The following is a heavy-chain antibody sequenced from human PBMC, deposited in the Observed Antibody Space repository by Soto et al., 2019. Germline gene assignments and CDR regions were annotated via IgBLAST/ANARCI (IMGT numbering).Heavy chain of an antibody. CDR2: IVPVFGTP. CDR1: GGSFHSDT. Sequence: QVQLMQSGAEVKKPGSSVKVSCKASGGSFHSDTISWVLQAPGQGLEWLGGIVPVFGTPNHAQKFQGRVTISADGSTNTAYMELTSLRPEDTAVYYCTRPSSGYYHDAFDIWCQGTVVTVSS. J-gene: IGHJ3*02. CDR3: TRPSSGYYHDAFDI. D-gene: IGHD3-22*01. V-gene: IGHV1-69*01.